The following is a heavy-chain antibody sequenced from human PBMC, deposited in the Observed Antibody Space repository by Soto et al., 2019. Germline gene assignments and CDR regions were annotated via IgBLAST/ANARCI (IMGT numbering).Heavy chain of an antibody. V-gene: IGHV4-34*01. CDR2: INHSGST. CDR1: GGSFRGYY. CDR3: ARRIAVAGTVYHYMDV. D-gene: IGHD6-19*01. J-gene: IGHJ6*03. Sequence: SETLSLTCAVYGGSFRGYYGSGIRQPPGKGLEWIGEINHSGSTNYNPSLKSRVTISVDTSKNQFSLKLSSVTAADTAVYYFARRIAVAGTVYHYMDVWGKGTTDTVSS.